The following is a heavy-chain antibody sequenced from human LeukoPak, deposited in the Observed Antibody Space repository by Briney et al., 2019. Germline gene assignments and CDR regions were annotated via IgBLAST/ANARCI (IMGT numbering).Heavy chain of an antibody. V-gene: IGHV5-51*01. CDR2: IYPGDSDT. J-gene: IGHJ3*02. CDR1: GYSFTIYW. CDR3: ARQLRRWEQLPSAAFDI. D-gene: IGHD1-26*01. Sequence: GEPLKISCKGSGYSFTIYWSCWGRQMPGKGLGWMGIIYPGDSDTRYSPSLQGQVTISADKSISTAYLQWSSLKASDTGMYYCARQLRRWEQLPSAAFDIWGQGTMVTVSS.